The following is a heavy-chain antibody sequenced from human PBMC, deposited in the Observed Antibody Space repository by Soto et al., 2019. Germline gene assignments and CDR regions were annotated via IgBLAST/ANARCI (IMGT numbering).Heavy chain of an antibody. CDR2: IKYSEST. CDR3: ARDYGPVSMILAPLFY. Sequence: VQLQESGPGLVKPSETLSLTCTVSSGSISGSYWSWIRQPPGKGLEWIGYIKYSESTNYNPSLKSRVTISVDTSQNQISLKLRSATVEDTAVYYCARDYGPVSMILAPLFYWGQGTLVTVSS. J-gene: IGHJ4*02. CDR1: SGSISGSY. D-gene: IGHD3-22*01. V-gene: IGHV4-59*01.